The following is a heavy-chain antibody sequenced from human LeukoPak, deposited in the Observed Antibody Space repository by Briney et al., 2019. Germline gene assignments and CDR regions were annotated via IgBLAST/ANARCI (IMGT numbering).Heavy chain of an antibody. CDR2: ICGSHSPI. CDR1: GFTFSSYR. J-gene: IGHJ3*01. D-gene: IGHD2-15*01. V-gene: IGHV3-48*02. Sequence: QTGGSLRLSCVASGFTFSSYRMTWVRQAPGKGLEWVSEICGSHSPIRYADSVKGRFTISRDNAKNFLYLQMNSLRDDDTAVYFCARDLRYCNGGTCYGGAFDFWGQGTLVTVSS. CDR3: ARDLRYCNGGTCYGGAFDF.